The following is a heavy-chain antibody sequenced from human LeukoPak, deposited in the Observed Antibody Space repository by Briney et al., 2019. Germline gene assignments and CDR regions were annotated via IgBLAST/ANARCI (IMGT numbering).Heavy chain of an antibody. CDR2: IKQDGSEK. CDR3: ARVGGYLWPIYYYYYMDV. V-gene: IGHV3-7*04. Sequence: PGGSLRLSCAASGFTFSSYWMSWVRQAPGKGLEWVANIKQDGSEKYYVDSVKGRFTISRDNAKNSLYLQMNSLRAEDTAVYYCARVGGYLWPIYYYYYMDVWGKGTTVTVSS. CDR1: GFTFSSYW. J-gene: IGHJ6*03. D-gene: IGHD1-26*01.